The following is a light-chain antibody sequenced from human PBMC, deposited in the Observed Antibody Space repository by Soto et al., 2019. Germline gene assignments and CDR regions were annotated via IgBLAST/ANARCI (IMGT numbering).Light chain of an antibody. CDR2: EGS. J-gene: IGLJ2*01. CDR3: CSYAGSSTFVVV. V-gene: IGLV2-23*03. Sequence: QSALTQPASVSGSPGQSITISCTGTSSDVGSYNLVSWYQQHPGKAPKLMIYEGSKRPSGVSNRFSGSNSGNTASLTISGLQAEDEADYYCCSYAGSSTFVVVFGGGTKLTVL. CDR1: SSDVGSYNL.